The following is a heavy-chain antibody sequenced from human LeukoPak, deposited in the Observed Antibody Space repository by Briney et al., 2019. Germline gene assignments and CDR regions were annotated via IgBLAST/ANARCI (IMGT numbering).Heavy chain of an antibody. V-gene: IGHV4-4*07. Sequence: PSETLSLTCTVSGGSTSSYYWSWIRQPAGKGLEWIGRIYTSGSTNYNPSLKSRVTISVDMSKNQFSLKLSSVTAADTAVYYCAMGGGLGIVDYWGQGTLVTVSS. CDR3: AMGGGLGIVDY. J-gene: IGHJ4*02. CDR1: GGSTSSYY. D-gene: IGHD7-27*01. CDR2: IYTSGST.